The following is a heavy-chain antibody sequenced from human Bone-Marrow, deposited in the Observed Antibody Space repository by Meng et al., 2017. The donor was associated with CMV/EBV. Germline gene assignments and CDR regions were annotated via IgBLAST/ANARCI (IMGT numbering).Heavy chain of an antibody. CDR3: ASMHSLPAAIGPEDGFDY. Sequence: SVKVSCKASGYTFTGYYMHWVRQAPGQGLEWMGWINPNSGGTNYAQKFQGRVTMTRDTSISTAYMGLSRLRSDDTAVYYCASMHSLPAAIGPEDGFDYWGQGTLATVSS. D-gene: IGHD2-2*02. J-gene: IGHJ4*02. V-gene: IGHV1-2*02. CDR1: GYTFTGYY. CDR2: INPNSGGT.